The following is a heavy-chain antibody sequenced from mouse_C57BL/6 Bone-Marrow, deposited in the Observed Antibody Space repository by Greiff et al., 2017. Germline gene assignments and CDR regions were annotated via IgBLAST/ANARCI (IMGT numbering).Heavy chain of an antibody. CDR3: TGWFAY. V-gene: IGHV6-3*01. CDR2: IRLKSDNYAT. J-gene: IGHJ3*01. Sequence: EVQLVESGGGLVQPGGSMKLSCVASGFTFSNYWLNWVRQSPEKGLEWVAQIRLKSDNYATHYAESVKGRFTISRDDSKSSVYLQMNNLRAEDTVIYYCTGWFAYWGQGTLVTVSA. CDR1: GFTFSNYW.